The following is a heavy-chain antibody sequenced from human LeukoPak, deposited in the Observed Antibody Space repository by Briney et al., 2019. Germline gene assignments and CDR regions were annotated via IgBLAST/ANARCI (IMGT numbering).Heavy chain of an antibody. CDR3: ASPNITSYYDSRGYDAFDV. J-gene: IGHJ3*01. CDR2: IYPDDSDT. D-gene: IGHD3-22*01. V-gene: IGHV5-51*01. CDR1: GYTFTTFW. Sequence: GESLKISCQGSGYTFTTFWINWVRQMPGKGLEWMGIIYPDDSDTRYSPSFQGQVTISADKSVRTAYLQWSSLKASDNAMYYCASPNITSYYDSRGYDAFDVWGQGTMVTVSS.